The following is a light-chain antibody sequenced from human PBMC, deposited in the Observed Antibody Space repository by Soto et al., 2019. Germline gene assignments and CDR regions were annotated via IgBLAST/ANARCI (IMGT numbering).Light chain of an antibody. CDR2: DAS. J-gene: IGKJ2*01. V-gene: IGKV3-11*01. CDR1: QSVSSY. Sequence: EIVLTQSPATLSLCPGERATLSCRASQSVSSYLAWYQQKPGQAPRLLIYDASNRATGIPARFSGSGSGTDFTLTIGSLEPEDFAVYYCQQRSNWPPAFGQGTKLEIK. CDR3: QQRSNWPPA.